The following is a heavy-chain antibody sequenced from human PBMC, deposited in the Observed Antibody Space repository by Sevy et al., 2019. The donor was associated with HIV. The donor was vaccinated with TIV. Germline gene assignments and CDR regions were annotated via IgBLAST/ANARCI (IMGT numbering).Heavy chain of an antibody. Sequence: GGSLRLSCAVSGFSFDSYGMTWVRQAPGKGLEWVSGISGSGTRTYYADSVKGRFIISRDNSKNTLYLQMNSLRSEDMAIYYCAKRGGGHYDPDEIGYYFYYYNMDVWGKGTTVTVSS. CDR1: GFSFDSYG. J-gene: IGHJ6*03. CDR2: ISGSGTRT. D-gene: IGHD3-22*01. V-gene: IGHV3-23*01. CDR3: AKRGGGHYDPDEIGYYFYYYNMDV.